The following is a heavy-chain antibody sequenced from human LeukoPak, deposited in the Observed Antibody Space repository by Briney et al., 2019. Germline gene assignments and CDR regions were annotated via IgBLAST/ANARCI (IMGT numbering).Heavy chain of an antibody. CDR2: ISPNSGGT. V-gene: IGHV1-2*02. CDR3: ARSYDYYDNSGDAFDI. Sequence: ASVTVSCKASGYTFTGYYMHWVRPAPGQGLEWMGWISPNSGGTNYAQKFQGRVTMTRDTSISTAYMEVSGLRSDDTAVYYCARSYDYYDNSGDAFDIWGQGTMVTVSS. D-gene: IGHD3-22*01. CDR1: GYTFTGYY. J-gene: IGHJ3*02.